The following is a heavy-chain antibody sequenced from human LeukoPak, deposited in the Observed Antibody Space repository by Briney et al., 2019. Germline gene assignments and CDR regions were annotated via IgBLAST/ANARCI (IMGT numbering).Heavy chain of an antibody. D-gene: IGHD1-26*01. Sequence: SETLSLTCTVSGGSISSYYWSWIRQPPGKGLEWIGYIYYSGSTNYNPSLKSRVTISVDTSKNQFSLKLSSVTAADTAVYYCARGNSGSYFDYWGQGTLVTVSS. CDR1: GGSISSYY. CDR3: ARGNSGSYFDY. CDR2: IYYSGST. V-gene: IGHV4-59*12. J-gene: IGHJ4*02.